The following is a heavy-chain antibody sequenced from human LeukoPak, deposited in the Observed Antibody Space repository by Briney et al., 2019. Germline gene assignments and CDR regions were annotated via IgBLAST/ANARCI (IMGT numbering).Heavy chain of an antibody. CDR3: ARAYCTNGVCSQFDY. J-gene: IGHJ4*02. D-gene: IGHD2-8*01. CDR2: INHSGST. V-gene: IGHV4-34*01. CDR1: GGSFSGYY. Sequence: SETLSLTCAVYGGSFSGYYWSWIRQPPGKGLEWIGEINHSGSTNYNPSLKSRVTISVDTSKNQFSLKLSSVTAADTAVYYCARAYCTNGVCSQFDYWGQGTLVTVSS.